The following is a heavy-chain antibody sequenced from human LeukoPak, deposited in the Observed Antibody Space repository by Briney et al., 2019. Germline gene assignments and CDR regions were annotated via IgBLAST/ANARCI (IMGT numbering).Heavy chain of an antibody. Sequence: PGGSLRLSCAASGFTFSSFSMNWVRQAPGKGLEWVSYISRDSGVTYYADSVRGRFTISRDNAQNSLSLRMSSLRPEDTAIYYCARDHDWAFDVWGQGTMVTVSS. CDR2: ISRDSGVT. D-gene: IGHD3-9*01. CDR1: GFTFSSFS. CDR3: ARDHDWAFDV. V-gene: IGHV3-48*01. J-gene: IGHJ3*01.